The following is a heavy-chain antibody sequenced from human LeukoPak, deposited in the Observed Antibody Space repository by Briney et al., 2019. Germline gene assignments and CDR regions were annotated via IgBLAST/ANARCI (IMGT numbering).Heavy chain of an antibody. Sequence: GGSLRLSCAASGFTFSSYEMNCVREAPGRGLEWVSYISSSGSTIYYADSVKGRFTLSRENAKNSLYLQLNRLRAEDTVVYYYARDPPHLFRFLEWSAGDAFDIWGQGTMVTVSS. CDR3: ARDPPHLFRFLEWSAGDAFDI. J-gene: IGHJ3*02. V-gene: IGHV3-48*03. CDR2: ISSSGSTI. CDR1: GFTFSSYE. D-gene: IGHD3-3*01.